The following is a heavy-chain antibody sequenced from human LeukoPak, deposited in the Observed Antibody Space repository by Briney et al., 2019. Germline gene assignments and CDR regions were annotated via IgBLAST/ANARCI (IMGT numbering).Heavy chain of an antibody. CDR3: TRGSGDGRETNWFDP. D-gene: IGHD5-12*01. Sequence: ASVKVSCKASGYTFTTHDINWVRQATGQGLEWMGWMNPKSGNTGYAQNFQGRITMTSNTSISTAYMELSSLRSEDTAVYFCTRGSGDGRETNWFDPWGLGTLVTVSS. CDR1: GYTFTTHD. CDR2: MNPKSGNT. J-gene: IGHJ5*02. V-gene: IGHV1-8*01.